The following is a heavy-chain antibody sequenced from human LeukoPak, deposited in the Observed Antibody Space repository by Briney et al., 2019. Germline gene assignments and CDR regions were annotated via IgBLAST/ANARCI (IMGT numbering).Heavy chain of an antibody. CDR1: GGSFSGYY. J-gene: IGHJ4*02. Sequence: PSETLSLTCAVYGGSFSGYYWSWIRQPPGKGLEWIGEINHSGRTNYNPSLKSRATISVDTSKNHFSLKLGSVTAADTAVYYCARGGLQHYYGSGSHDYWGQGTLVTVSP. V-gene: IGHV4-34*01. CDR2: INHSGRT. D-gene: IGHD3-10*01. CDR3: ARGGLQHYYGSGSHDY.